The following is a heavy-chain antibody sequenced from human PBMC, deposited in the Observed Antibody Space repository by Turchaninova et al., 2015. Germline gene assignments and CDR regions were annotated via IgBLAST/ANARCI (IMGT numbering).Heavy chain of an antibody. CDR1: GGSFSGYY. V-gene: IGHV4-34*01. Sequence: QVQLQQWGAGLVKPSGTLSLTCAAYGGSFSGYYWNWIRQPPGKGLEWIGEINHSGSTNYNPSLKSRVTISVDTSKNQFSLKLSSVTAADTAVYYCARGGAAAGMTPHFDYWGQGTLVTVSS. D-gene: IGHD6-13*01. CDR3: ARGGAAAGMTPHFDY. CDR2: INHSGST. J-gene: IGHJ4*02.